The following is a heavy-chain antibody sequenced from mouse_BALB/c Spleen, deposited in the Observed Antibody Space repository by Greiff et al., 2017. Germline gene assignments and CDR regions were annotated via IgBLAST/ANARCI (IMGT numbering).Heavy chain of an antibody. D-gene: IGHD1-1*01. CDR3: ARWNYGSSYVGFAY. CDR1: GFTFSSFG. V-gene: IGHV5-17*02. CDR2: ISSGSSTI. Sequence: EVKLMESGGGLVQPGGSRKLSCAASGFTFSSFGMHWVRQAPEKGLECVAYISSGSSTIYYADTVKGRFTISRDNPKNTLFLQMTSLRSEDTAMYYCARWNYGSSYVGFAYWGQGTLVTVSA. J-gene: IGHJ3*01.